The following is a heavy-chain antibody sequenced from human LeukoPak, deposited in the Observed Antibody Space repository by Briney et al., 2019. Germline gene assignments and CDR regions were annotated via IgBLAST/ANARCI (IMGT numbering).Heavy chain of an antibody. D-gene: IGHD3-22*01. J-gene: IGHJ5*02. CDR3: ARFLYYYDSSGYYYVRWFDP. V-gene: IGHV4-31*03. CDR1: GGSISSGGYY. CDR2: IYYSGST. Sequence: PSETLSLTCTVSGGSISSGGYYWSWIRQHPGKGLEWIGYIYYSGSTYYNPSLKSRVTISVDTSKNQFSLKLSSVTAADTAVYYCARFLYYYDSSGYYYVRWFDPWGQETLVTVSS.